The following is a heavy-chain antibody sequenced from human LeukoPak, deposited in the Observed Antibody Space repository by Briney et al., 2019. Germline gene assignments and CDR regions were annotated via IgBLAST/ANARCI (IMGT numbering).Heavy chain of an antibody. J-gene: IGHJ4*02. CDR2: ISYDGSNK. CDR1: GFTFSSYA. D-gene: IGHD4-17*01. CDR3: ARYGDYRYYFDY. Sequence: PGGSLRLSCAASGFTFSSYAMHWVRQAPGKGLEWVAVISYDGSNKYYADSVKGRFTISRDNSKNALYLQMNSLSAEDTAVYYCARYGDYRYYFDYWGQGTLVTVSS. V-gene: IGHV3-30*04.